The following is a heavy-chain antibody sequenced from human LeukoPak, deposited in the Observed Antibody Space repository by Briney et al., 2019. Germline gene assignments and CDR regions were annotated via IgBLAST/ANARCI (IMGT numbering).Heavy chain of an antibody. CDR1: GYTFTSYD. Sequence: GASVKVSCKASGYTFTSYDINWVRQATGQGLEWMGWMNPNSGNTGYAQKFQGRVTMTRNTSISTAYMELSSLRSEDTAVYYCAGIHSNIGAYGMDVWGQGTTVTVSS. J-gene: IGHJ6*02. CDR2: MNPNSGNT. CDR3: AGIHSNIGAYGMDV. V-gene: IGHV1-8*01. D-gene: IGHD2/OR15-2a*01.